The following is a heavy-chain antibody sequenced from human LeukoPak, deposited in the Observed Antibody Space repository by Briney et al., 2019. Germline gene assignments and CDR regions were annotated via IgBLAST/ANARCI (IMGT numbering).Heavy chain of an antibody. CDR2: IYTSGST. D-gene: IGHD3-22*01. CDR1: GGSISSGSYY. J-gene: IGHJ5*02. Sequence: SETLSLTCTVSGGSISSGSYYWSWIRQPAGKGLEWIGRIYTSGSTNYNPSLKSRVTISVDTSKNQFSLKLSSVTAADTAVYYCARDAYDYDSSGLGFPWGWFDPWGQGTLVTVSS. V-gene: IGHV4-61*02. CDR3: ARDAYDYDSSGLGFPWGWFDP.